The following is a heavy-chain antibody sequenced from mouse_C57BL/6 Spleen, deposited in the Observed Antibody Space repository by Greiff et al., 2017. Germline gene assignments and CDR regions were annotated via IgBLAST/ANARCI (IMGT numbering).Heavy chain of an antibody. J-gene: IGHJ4*01. CDR2: ISYDGSN. V-gene: IGHV3-6*01. CDR3: AKEESYYYAMDY. Sequence: EVQLQESGPGLVKPSQSLSLTCSVTGYSITSGYYWNWIRQFPGNKLEWMGYISYDGSNNYNPSLKNRISITRDTSKNQFFLKLNSVTTEDTATYYCAKEESYYYAMDYWGQGTSVTVSS. CDR1: GYSITSGYY.